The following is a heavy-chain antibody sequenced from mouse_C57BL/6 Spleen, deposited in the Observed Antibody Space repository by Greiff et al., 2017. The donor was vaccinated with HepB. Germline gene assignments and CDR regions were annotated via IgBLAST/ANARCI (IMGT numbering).Heavy chain of an antibody. V-gene: IGHV5-4*03. Sequence: EVMLVESGGGLVKPGGSLKLSCAASGFTFSSYAMPWVRQTPEKRLEWVATISDGGSYTYYPDNVKGRFPISRDNAKNNLYVQMSHLKSEDTAMYCCARVSQGSVAYWGQGALVTVSA. CDR3: ARVSQGSVAY. J-gene: IGHJ3*01. CDR2: ISDGGSYT. CDR1: GFTFSSYA.